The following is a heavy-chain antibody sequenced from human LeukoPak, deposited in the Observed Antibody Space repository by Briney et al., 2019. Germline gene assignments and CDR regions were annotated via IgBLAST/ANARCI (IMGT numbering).Heavy chain of an antibody. CDR2: IVPIFGTA. Sequence: SVKVSCKASGGTFSSYAISWVRQAPGQGLEWMGRIVPIFGTANYAQKFQGRVTITADKSTSTAYMELSSLRSEDTAVYYCARDLALYCSSTSCYYWFDPWGQGTLVTVSS. V-gene: IGHV1-69*06. CDR3: ARDLALYCSSTSCYYWFDP. CDR1: GGTFSSYA. J-gene: IGHJ5*02. D-gene: IGHD2-2*01.